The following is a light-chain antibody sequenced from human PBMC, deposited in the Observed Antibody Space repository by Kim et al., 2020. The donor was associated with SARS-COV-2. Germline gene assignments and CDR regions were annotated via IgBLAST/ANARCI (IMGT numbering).Light chain of an antibody. CDR1: KRINSN. V-gene: IGKV3-15*01. Sequence: EIVMPQSPALLPVSPGERATPTCRASKRINSNLGWYDQKPGQAPSLLIKGASPRATGIPARFSGSGSGTEFTLTISSLQSEDFAVYYCQHLFTFGPGTKVDIK. J-gene: IGKJ3*01. CDR2: GAS. CDR3: QHLFT.